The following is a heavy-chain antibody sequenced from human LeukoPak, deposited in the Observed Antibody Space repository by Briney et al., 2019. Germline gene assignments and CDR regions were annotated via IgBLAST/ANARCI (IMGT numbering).Heavy chain of an antibody. V-gene: IGHV3-33*01. Sequence: GGSLRLSCAASGFIFSSYGMHWVRQAPGKGLEWVAVIWYDGSNKYYADSVKGRFTISRDNSKNTLYLQMNSLRAEDTAVYYCARVGYYYGSGSRTADAFDIWGQGTMVTVSS. CDR1: GFIFSSYG. J-gene: IGHJ3*02. CDR3: ARVGYYYGSGSRTADAFDI. D-gene: IGHD3-10*01. CDR2: IWYDGSNK.